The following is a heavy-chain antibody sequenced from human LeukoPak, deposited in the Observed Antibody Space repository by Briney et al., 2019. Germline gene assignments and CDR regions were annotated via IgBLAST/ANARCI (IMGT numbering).Heavy chain of an antibody. Sequence: ASVKVSCKASGYTFTSYGISWVRQAPGQGLEWMGWISAYNGNTNYAQKLQGRVTMTTDTSTSTACMELRSLRSDDTAVYYCATGNSGYDDGFDYWGQGTLVTVSS. CDR1: GYTFTSYG. J-gene: IGHJ4*02. V-gene: IGHV1-18*01. CDR3: ATGNSGYDDGFDY. CDR2: ISAYNGNT. D-gene: IGHD5-12*01.